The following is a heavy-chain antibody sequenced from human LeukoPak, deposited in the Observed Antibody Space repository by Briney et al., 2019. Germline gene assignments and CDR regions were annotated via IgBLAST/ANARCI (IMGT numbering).Heavy chain of an antibody. Sequence: SETLSLTCAVYGGSFSGYYWSWIRQPPGKGLEWIGEINHSGSTYYNPSLKSRVTISVDTSKNQFSLKLSSVTAADTAVYYCARGVYYYDSSGLVSGMDVWGQGTTVTVSS. D-gene: IGHD3-22*01. V-gene: IGHV4-34*09. J-gene: IGHJ6*02. CDR2: INHSGST. CDR1: GGSFSGYY. CDR3: ARGVYYYDSSGLVSGMDV.